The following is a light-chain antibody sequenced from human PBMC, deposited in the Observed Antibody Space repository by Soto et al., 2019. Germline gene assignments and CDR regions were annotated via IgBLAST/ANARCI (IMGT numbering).Light chain of an antibody. CDR3: AAWDDSLTAHV. Sequence: QSVLTQPPSASGTPGQRVTLSCSGSSSNIGGRTVNWYQQLPGTAPKLLIYNNNQRPSGVPDRFSGSKSGTSASLAITGLQSEDEADYYCAAWDDSLTAHVFXVGTKVTVL. J-gene: IGLJ1*01. CDR2: NNN. V-gene: IGLV1-44*01. CDR1: SSNIGGRT.